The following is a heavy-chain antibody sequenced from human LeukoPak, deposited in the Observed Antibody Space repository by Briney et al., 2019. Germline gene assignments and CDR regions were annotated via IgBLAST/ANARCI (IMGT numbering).Heavy chain of an antibody. Sequence: NPSETLSLTCTVSGGSISTYQWSWIRQPPGKGLEWIGYISDSGSTNYNPSLKSRVTISVDTSKNQFSLKVSSVTAADTAVYYCARTYSSSSHFDYWGQGTLVTVSS. CDR2: ISDSGST. J-gene: IGHJ4*02. D-gene: IGHD6-6*01. CDR1: GGSISTYQ. CDR3: ARTYSSSSHFDY. V-gene: IGHV4-59*08.